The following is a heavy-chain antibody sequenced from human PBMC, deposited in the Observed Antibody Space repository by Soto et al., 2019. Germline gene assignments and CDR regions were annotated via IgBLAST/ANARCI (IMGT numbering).Heavy chain of an antibody. CDR2: IYYSGST. V-gene: IGHV4-39*01. D-gene: IGHD3-9*01. CDR3: ARTIRDYDILTGYSAYNWFDP. Sequence: SETLSLTCTVSGGSISSSSYYWGWIRQPPGKGLEWIGSIYYSGSTYYNPSLKSRVTISVDTSKNQFSLKLSSVTAADTAVYYCARTIRDYDILTGYSAYNWFDPWGQGTLVTVS. CDR1: GGSISSSSYY. J-gene: IGHJ5*02.